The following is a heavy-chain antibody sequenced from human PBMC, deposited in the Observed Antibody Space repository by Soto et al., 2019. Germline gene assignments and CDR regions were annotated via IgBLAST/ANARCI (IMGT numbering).Heavy chain of an antibody. CDR1: GFTFDDYA. CDR3: VRSKGGYSYGTPFDY. Sequence: EVQLEESGGALVQPGRSLRLSCAASGFTFDDYAMHWVRQVLGKGLEWVSSISWNSGNIGYADSVKGRFTTSRDNAKNSLDLQMNRLRPEDTALYYCVRSKGGYSYGTPFDYWGQGTLVTVSS. D-gene: IGHD5-18*01. CDR2: ISWNSGNI. V-gene: IGHV3-9*01. J-gene: IGHJ4*02.